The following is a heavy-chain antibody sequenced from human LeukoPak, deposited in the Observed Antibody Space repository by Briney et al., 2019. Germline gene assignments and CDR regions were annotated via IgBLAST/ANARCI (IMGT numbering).Heavy chain of an antibody. CDR2: IYHSGST. D-gene: IGHD2-2*01. Sequence: PSETLSLTCAVSGYSISSGYYWGWIRQPPGKGLEWIGSIYHSGSTYYNPSLKSRVTISVDTSKNQFSLKLSSVTAADTAVYYCARHQNLRCCSSTSCYNWFDPWGQGTLVTVSS. V-gene: IGHV4-38-2*01. CDR1: GYSISSGYY. J-gene: IGHJ5*02. CDR3: ARHQNLRCCSSTSCYNWFDP.